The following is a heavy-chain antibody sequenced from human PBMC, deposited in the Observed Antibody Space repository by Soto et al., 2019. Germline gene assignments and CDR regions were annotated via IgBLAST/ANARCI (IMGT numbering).Heavy chain of an antibody. CDR1: GFTFSSYW. CDR3: ARGIRFLDSFEY. D-gene: IGHD3-3*01. CDR2: IKQDGSEK. Sequence: GGSLRLSCASSGFTFSSYWMSWVRQATGKGLEWVANIKQDGSEKYYVYSVKGRFTISRDNAKNSLYLQMNSLRAEDTAVYYCARGIRFLDSFEYWGQGPLVTVSS. J-gene: IGHJ4*02. V-gene: IGHV3-7*01.